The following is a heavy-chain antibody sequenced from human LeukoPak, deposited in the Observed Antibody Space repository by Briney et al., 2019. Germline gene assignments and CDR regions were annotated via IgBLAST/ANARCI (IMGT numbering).Heavy chain of an antibody. J-gene: IGHJ4*02. CDR1: GVSISSSNW. V-gene: IGHV4-4*02. D-gene: IGHD2-21*02. Sequence: SETLSLTCAVSGVSISSSNWWSWVRQPPGKGLEWIGEIYHSGSTNYNPSLKSRVTISVDKSKNQFSLRLSSVTASDTAVYYCASHRDWRFDYWGQGTLVTVSS. CDR3: ASHRDWRFDY. CDR2: IYHSGST.